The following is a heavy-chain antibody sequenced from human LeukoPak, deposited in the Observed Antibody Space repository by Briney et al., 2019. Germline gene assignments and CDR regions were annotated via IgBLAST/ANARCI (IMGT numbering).Heavy chain of an antibody. J-gene: IGHJ4*02. CDR3: AVHLPGDYLDR. V-gene: IGHV1-8*01. CDR1: GYAFNTYD. CDR2: MNPDSGNT. Sequence: GASVKVSCKASGYAFNTYDINWVRQATGQGLEWMGWMNPDSGNTGFAQKFQGRVTKTRNTSITTACMELSSLRFEDTAVYYCAVHLPGDYLDRWGQGTLVTVSS.